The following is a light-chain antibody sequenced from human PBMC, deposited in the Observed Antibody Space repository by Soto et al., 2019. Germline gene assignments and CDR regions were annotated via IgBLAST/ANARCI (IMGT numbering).Light chain of an antibody. CDR1: QSVADN. CDR2: GAS. Sequence: EVVMTQSPATLSVSPGERVILSCRSSQSVADNLAWFQQKPGQGPRLLIYGASTRATGIPARFSGSGSETDFTLTVSSLRSEDSAVYYCQQYNYWPITFGQGTRLEIK. J-gene: IGKJ5*01. CDR3: QQYNYWPIT. V-gene: IGKV3-15*01.